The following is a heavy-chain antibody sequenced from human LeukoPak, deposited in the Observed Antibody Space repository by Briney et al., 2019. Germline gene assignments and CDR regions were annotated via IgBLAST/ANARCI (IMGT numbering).Heavy chain of an antibody. V-gene: IGHV3-30*03. CDR2: ISYDGSNK. Sequence: GSSLRLSCAASGFILSNHWMTWVRQAPGKGLEWVAVISYDGSNKYYADSVKGRFTISRDNSKNTLYLQMNSLRAEDTAVYYCASNSGSENWGQGTLVTVSS. D-gene: IGHD1-26*01. CDR1: GFILSNHW. CDR3: ASNSGSEN. J-gene: IGHJ4*02.